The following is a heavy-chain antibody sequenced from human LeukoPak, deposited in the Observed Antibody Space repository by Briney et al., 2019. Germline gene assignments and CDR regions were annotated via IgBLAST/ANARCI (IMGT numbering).Heavy chain of an antibody. CDR3: AGGYYYDSSGLDY. CDR2: IYHSGST. D-gene: IGHD3-22*01. Sequence: SETLSLTCAVSGGSISSGGYSWSWIRQPPGKGLEWIGYIYHSGSTYYNPSLKSRVTISVDGSKNQFSLKLSSVTAADTAVYYCAGGYYYDSSGLDYWGQGTLVTVSS. V-gene: IGHV4-30-2*01. CDR1: GGSISSGGYS. J-gene: IGHJ4*02.